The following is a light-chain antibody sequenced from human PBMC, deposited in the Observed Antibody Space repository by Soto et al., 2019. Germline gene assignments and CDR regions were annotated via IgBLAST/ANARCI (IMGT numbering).Light chain of an antibody. Sequence: EIVMTQSPGTLSVSPGESATLSCRASQSASINLAWYQQKPGQTPRLLIYGASTRGTGIPARFRGSGSGTEFTHTISSLQSEDFAVYYCQQYNNWPQTFGQGTKVEIK. CDR2: GAS. CDR1: QSASIN. V-gene: IGKV3-15*01. J-gene: IGKJ1*01. CDR3: QQYNNWPQT.